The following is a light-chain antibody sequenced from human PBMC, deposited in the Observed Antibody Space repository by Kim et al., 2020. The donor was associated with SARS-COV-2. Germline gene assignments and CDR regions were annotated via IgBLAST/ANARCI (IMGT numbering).Light chain of an antibody. V-gene: IGLV3-19*01. Sequence: SSGLTQDPAVSVALGQTVRITCQGDSLRTYYASWYQQKPGQAPALVIYAKNNRPSGIPDRFSGSSSGNTASLTITGAQAEDEADYYCKSRDTSGDRLVFGGGTQLTVL. CDR3: KSRDTSGDRLV. CDR2: AKN. J-gene: IGLJ2*01. CDR1: SLRTYY.